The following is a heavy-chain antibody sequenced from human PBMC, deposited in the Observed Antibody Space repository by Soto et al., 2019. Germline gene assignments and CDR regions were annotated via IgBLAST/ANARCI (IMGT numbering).Heavy chain of an antibody. D-gene: IGHD3-3*01. Sequence: SETLSLTCTVSGGSISSYYWSWIRQPPGKGLEWIGYIYYSGSTNYNPSLKSRVTISVDTSKNQFSLKLSSVTAADTAVYYCASATYYDFWSGSPAMNAFDIWGQGTMVTVSS. J-gene: IGHJ3*02. CDR3: ASATYYDFWSGSPAMNAFDI. V-gene: IGHV4-59*08. CDR2: IYYSGST. CDR1: GGSISSYY.